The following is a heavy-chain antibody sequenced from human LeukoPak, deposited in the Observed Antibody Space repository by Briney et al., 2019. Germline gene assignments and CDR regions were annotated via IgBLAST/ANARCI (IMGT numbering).Heavy chain of an antibody. CDR2: IYYSGST. J-gene: IGHJ6*02. D-gene: IGHD3-10*01. CDR1: GGSISSYY. Sequence: SETLSLTCTVSGGSISSYYWSWIRQPPGKGLEWIGYIYYSGSTNYNPSLKSRVTISVDTSKNQFSLKLSSVTAADTAVYYCARFDLYGPGFYGMDVWGQGTTVTVSS. CDR3: ARFDLYGPGFYGMDV. V-gene: IGHV4-59*01.